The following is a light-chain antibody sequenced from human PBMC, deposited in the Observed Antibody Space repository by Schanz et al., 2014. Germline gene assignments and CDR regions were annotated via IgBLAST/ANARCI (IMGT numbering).Light chain of an antibody. J-gene: IGKJ2*01. CDR2: NVS. CDR3: LQGTHWPPHT. CDR1: QSLVYSDGNTY. V-gene: IGKV2-30*01. Sequence: DVVMTQSPLSLPVTLGQPASISCRSSQSLVYSDGNTYLNWFRQRPGQSPRRLIYNVSNRDSGVPDRFSGSGSGTDFTLKISRVEADDVGVYYCLQGTHWPPHTFGQGTKLEIK.